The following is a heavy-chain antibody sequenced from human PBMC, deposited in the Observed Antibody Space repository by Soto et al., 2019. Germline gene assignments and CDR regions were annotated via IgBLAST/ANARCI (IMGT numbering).Heavy chain of an antibody. Sequence: QVQLQESGPGLVKPSQTLSLTCTVSGGSISSGGYYWSWIRQHPGKGLEWIGYIYYSGSTYYNPSLKSRVTISVDTSKNQFSLKLSSVTAAGTAVYYCARDNVISYGDYDYYYYMDVWGKGTTVTVSS. CDR1: GGSISSGGYY. CDR2: IYYSGST. D-gene: IGHD4-17*01. CDR3: ARDNVISYGDYDYYYYMDV. V-gene: IGHV4-31*03. J-gene: IGHJ6*03.